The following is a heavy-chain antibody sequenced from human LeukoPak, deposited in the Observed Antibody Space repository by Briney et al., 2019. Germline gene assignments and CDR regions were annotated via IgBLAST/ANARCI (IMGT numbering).Heavy chain of an antibody. J-gene: IGHJ6*02. D-gene: IGHD2-2*01. CDR2: ISYDGSNK. V-gene: IGHV3-30*18. CDR1: GFTFSSYG. Sequence: GGSLRLSCAASGFTFSSYGIHWVRQAPGKGLEWVAVISYDGSNKYYADSVRGRFTISRDNSKNRLYLQMNSLRAEDTAVYYCAKDIVVVPAAIGYYYYYGMDVWGQGTTVTVSS. CDR3: AKDIVVVPAAIGYYYYYGMDV.